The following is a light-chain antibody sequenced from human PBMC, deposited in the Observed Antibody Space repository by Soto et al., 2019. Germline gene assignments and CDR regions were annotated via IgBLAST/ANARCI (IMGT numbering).Light chain of an antibody. CDR2: DVS. CDR1: SSDVGGYNY. J-gene: IGLJ1*01. Sequence: QSVLTQPASVSGSPGQWITISCTGTSSDVGGYNYVSWYQQHPGKAPKLMIYDVSNRPSGVSNRFSGSKSVNTASLTISGLQADDEADYYCSSYISSSTYVFGTGTKHTVL. CDR3: SSYISSSTYV. V-gene: IGLV2-14*01.